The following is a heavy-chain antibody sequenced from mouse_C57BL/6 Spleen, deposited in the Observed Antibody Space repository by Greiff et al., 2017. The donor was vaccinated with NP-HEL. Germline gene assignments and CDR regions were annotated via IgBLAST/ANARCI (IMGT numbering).Heavy chain of an antibody. J-gene: IGHJ1*03. Sequence: VQLKESGGGLVKPGGSLKLSCAASGFTFSDYGMHWVRQAPEKGLEWVAYISSGSSTIYYADTVKGRFTISRDNAKNTLFLQMTSLRSEDTAMYYCARHFYYYGSSYVGYFDVWGTGTTVTVSS. D-gene: IGHD1-1*01. CDR2: ISSGSSTI. V-gene: IGHV5-17*01. CDR3: ARHFYYYGSSYVGYFDV. CDR1: GFTFSDYG.